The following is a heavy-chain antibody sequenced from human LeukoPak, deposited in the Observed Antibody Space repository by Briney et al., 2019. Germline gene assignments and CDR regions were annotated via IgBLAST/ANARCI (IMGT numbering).Heavy chain of an antibody. D-gene: IGHD2-15*01. Sequence: GGSLRLSCAASGFTFSSYGMHWVRQAPGKGLEWVAVIWYDGSNKYYADSVKGRFTISRDNSKNTLYLQMNSLRAEDTAVYYCARDGSYCSGGSCYFGEYFQHWGQGTLVTVSS. CDR1: GFTFSSYG. J-gene: IGHJ1*01. V-gene: IGHV3-33*01. CDR3: ARDGSYCSGGSCYFGEYFQH. CDR2: IWYDGSNK.